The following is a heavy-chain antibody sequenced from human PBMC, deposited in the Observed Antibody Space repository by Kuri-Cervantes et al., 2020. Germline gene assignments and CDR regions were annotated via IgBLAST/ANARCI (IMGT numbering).Heavy chain of an antibody. CDR2: ISGSGGST. D-gene: IGHD3-22*01. Sequence: TCAASGFTFSSYAMSWVRQAPGKGLEWASAISGSGGSTYYADSVKGRFAISRDNSKNTLYLQMNSLRAEDTAVYYCAKGDYYDMSVKDGMDVWGQGTTVTVSS. CDR3: AKGDYYDMSVKDGMDV. J-gene: IGHJ6*02. V-gene: IGHV3-23*01. CDR1: GFTFSSYA.